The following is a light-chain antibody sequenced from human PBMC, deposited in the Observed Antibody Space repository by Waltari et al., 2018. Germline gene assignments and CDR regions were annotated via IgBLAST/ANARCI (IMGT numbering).Light chain of an antibody. CDR1: SSDVGGYNY. V-gene: IGLV2-14*03. Sequence: QSALTQAASVSGSPGQSITISCTGTSSDVGGYNYVSWYQQHPGKAPKLMIYDVNNRPSGVSTRFSGSKSGITASLTISGLQTEDEADYYCSSYTSSSTLVFGSGTKVTVL. CDR2: DVN. J-gene: IGLJ6*01. CDR3: SSYTSSSTLV.